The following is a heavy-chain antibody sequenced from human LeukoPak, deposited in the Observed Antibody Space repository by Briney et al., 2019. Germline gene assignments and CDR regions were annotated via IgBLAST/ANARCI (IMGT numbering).Heavy chain of an antibody. CDR1: GFTFSSYW. CDR3: STGAAPGGYYYYYMDV. CDR2: IKQDGSEK. J-gene: IGHJ6*03. V-gene: IGHV3-7*01. D-gene: IGHD6-13*01. Sequence: GGSLRFSCAASGFTFSSYWMSWVRQAPGKGLEWVANIKQDGSEKYYVDSVKGRFTISRDNAKNSLYLQMNSLRAEDTAVYYCSTGAAPGGYYYYYMDVWGKGTTVTVSS.